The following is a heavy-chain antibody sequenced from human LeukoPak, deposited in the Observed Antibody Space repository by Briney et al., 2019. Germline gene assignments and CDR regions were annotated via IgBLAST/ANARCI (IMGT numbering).Heavy chain of an antibody. CDR1: GYTFTSYA. CDR3: ASARGGITFGGVIDNYFDY. J-gene: IGHJ4*02. CDR2: INAGNGNT. Sequence: ASVKVSCKASGYTFTSYAMHWVRQAPGQRLEWMGWINAGNGNTKYSQKFQGRVTITRDTSASTAYMELSSLRSEDTAVYYCASARGGITFGGVIDNYFDYWGQGTLVTVSS. V-gene: IGHV1-3*01. D-gene: IGHD3-16*02.